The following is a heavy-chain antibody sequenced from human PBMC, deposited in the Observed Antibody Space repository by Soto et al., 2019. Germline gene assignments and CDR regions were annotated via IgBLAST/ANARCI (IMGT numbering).Heavy chain of an antibody. CDR3: AMVNNYVTPTPQDV. CDR2: ISPYSGNT. V-gene: IGHV1-18*01. J-gene: IGHJ6*02. Sequence: QVQLVQSGDEVKKPGASVKVSCKASGYIFVNYGIAWVRQAPGQGLEWMGWISPYSGNTNYASKVQGRLTMTTDTSTSTAYMVLGSLTPDDTAVYYCAMVNNYVTPTPQDVWRQGTTVTFSS. CDR1: GYIFVNYG. D-gene: IGHD3-16*01.